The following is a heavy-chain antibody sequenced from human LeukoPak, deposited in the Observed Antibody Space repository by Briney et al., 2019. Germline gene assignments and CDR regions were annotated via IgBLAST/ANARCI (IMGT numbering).Heavy chain of an antibody. Sequence: GGSLRLSCAAPGFTFSSYWMSWVRQAPGKGLEWVANIKQDGSEKYYVDSVKGGYTISRDNAKNSLYLQMNSLRAEDTAVYYCARVKRGYFDYWGQGTLVTVSS. CDR3: ARVKRGYFDY. CDR2: IKQDGSEK. CDR1: GFTFSSYW. J-gene: IGHJ4*02. V-gene: IGHV3-7*05.